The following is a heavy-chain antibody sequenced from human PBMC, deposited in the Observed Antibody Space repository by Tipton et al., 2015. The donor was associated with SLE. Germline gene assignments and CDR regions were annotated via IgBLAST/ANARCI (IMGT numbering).Heavy chain of an antibody. CDR2: IYYSGST. J-gene: IGHJ6*03. CDR1: GGSISSYY. CDR3: ARVTYSGTYPYYYNMDV. D-gene: IGHD1-26*01. V-gene: IGHV4-59*01. Sequence: TLSLTCAVSGGSISSYYWSWIRQPPGKGLEWIGYIYYSGSTNYNPSLKSRVTISVDTSKNQFSLKLSSVTAADTAVYYCARVTYSGTYPYYYNMDVWGKGTTVTVSS.